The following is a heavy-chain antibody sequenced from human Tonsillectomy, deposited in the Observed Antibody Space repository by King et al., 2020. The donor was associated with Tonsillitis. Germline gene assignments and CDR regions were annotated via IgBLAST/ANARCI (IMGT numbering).Heavy chain of an antibody. CDR3: ARFATSWYGGRYFDY. CDR2: IYSGGST. D-gene: IGHD2-2*01. V-gene: IGHV3-66*01. Sequence: VQLVESGGGLVQLGGSLRLSCAASGFTVSSNYMSWVRQAPGKGLEWVSVIYSGGSTYYADSVKGRFTISRDNSKNTLYLQMNSLRAEDTAVYYCARFATSWYGGRYFDYWGQGTLFTVSS. CDR1: GFTVSSNY. J-gene: IGHJ4*02.